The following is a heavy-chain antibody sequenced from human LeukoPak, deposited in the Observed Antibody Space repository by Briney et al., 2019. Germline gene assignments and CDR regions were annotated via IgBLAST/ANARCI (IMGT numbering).Heavy chain of an antibody. Sequence: PSETLSLTCTVSGGSISSRSYYWGWIRQPPGRGLEWIGSTYYSGSTYYNPSLKSRVTISVDTSKNQFSLRLNSVTAADTAVYYCARRKAVGYGDHEGVDYWGQGTLVTVSS. J-gene: IGHJ4*02. V-gene: IGHV4-39*01. CDR2: TYYSGST. D-gene: IGHD4-17*01. CDR1: GGSISSRSYY. CDR3: ARRKAVGYGDHEGVDY.